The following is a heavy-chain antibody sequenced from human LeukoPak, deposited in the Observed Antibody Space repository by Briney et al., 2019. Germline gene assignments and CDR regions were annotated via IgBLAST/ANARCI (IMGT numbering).Heavy chain of an antibody. CDR3: ARVGDSGYESDS. V-gene: IGHV5-51*01. CDR1: GYTFSTSW. J-gene: IGHJ4*02. CDR2: IYPIDSDT. Sequence: GESLKISCKASGYTFSTSWIGWVRQMPGKGLEWMGIIYPIDSDTGYSPSFQGQVTISADKSISTAYLQWSSLKASDTAMYYCARVGDSGYESDSWGQGTLVTVSS. D-gene: IGHD5-12*01.